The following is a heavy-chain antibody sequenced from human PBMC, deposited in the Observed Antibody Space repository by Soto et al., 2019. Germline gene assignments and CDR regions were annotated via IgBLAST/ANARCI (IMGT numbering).Heavy chain of an antibody. CDR1: GFTFSNAW. CDR3: TTEAGSSSWYDYYYGMDV. Sequence: EVRLVESGGGLVKPGGSLRLSCAASGFTFSNAWMNWVRQAPGKGLEWVGRIKSKTDGGTTDYAAPVKGRFTISRDDSNTTLYLQMNSLKTEDTAVYYCTTEAGSSSWYDYYYGMDVWGQGTTVTVSS. V-gene: IGHV3-15*07. D-gene: IGHD6-13*01. CDR2: IKSKTDGGTT. J-gene: IGHJ6*02.